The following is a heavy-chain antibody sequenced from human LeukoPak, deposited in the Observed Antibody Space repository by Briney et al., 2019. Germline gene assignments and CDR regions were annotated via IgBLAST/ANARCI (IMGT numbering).Heavy chain of an antibody. CDR3: ARKLSRTAFAFDI. Sequence: PGGSLRLSCAASAFTFSDSTIHWVRQASGKGLEWVGRIRGKANDYATGYSASVKGRFTISRDNSKNTLYLQMNSLRAEDTAVYYCARKLSRTAFAFDIWGQGTMVTVSS. D-gene: IGHD3-16*02. V-gene: IGHV3-73*01. CDR2: IRGKANDYAT. J-gene: IGHJ3*02. CDR1: AFTFSDST.